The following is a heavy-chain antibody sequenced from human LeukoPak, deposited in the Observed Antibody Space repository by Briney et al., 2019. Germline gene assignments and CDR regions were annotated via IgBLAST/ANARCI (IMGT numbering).Heavy chain of an antibody. V-gene: IGHV3-30*02. CDR1: GFTFSKYG. CDR2: IRYDGSRK. CDR3: AKDLSPYYYDSSDYWGDAFDI. Sequence: PGGSLRLSCEASGFTFSKYGIHWVRQPPGKGLEWVAFIRYDGSRKLYEDSLKGRFTISRDNSKNTLYLQTNSLRAEDTALYYCAKDLSPYYYDSSDYWGDAFDIWGQGTMVTVSS. J-gene: IGHJ3*02. D-gene: IGHD3-22*01.